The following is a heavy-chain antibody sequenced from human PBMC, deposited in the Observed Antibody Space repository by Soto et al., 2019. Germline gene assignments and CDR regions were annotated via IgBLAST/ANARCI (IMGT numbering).Heavy chain of an antibody. D-gene: IGHD2-15*01. CDR3: ARDWGSCSGCSCYFLPDY. Sequence: PGESLTLACAASGFSFSSYWMSWVRQAPGQGLEWVGNIKQDGSEKYYVDAVKGRFTISRDNATNSLSLQMNSLRAEDTAVYYCARDWGSCSGCSCYFLPDYWGQGTLVTVSS. J-gene: IGHJ4*02. CDR2: IKQDGSEK. CDR1: GFSFSSYW. V-gene: IGHV3-7*03.